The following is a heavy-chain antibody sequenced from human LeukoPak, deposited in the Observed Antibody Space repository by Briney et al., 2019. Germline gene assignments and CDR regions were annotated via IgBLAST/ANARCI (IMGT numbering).Heavy chain of an antibody. Sequence: GGSLRLSCAASGFTFSSYGMHWVRQAPGKGLEWVAVISYDGSNKYYADSVKGRFAISRDNSKNTLYLQMKSLRAEDTAVYYCAKNALSSGPKQGSARYSDYWGQGTLVSVSS. D-gene: IGHD3-10*01. CDR2: ISYDGSNK. CDR1: GFTFSSYG. J-gene: IGHJ4*02. V-gene: IGHV3-30*09. CDR3: AKNALSSGPKQGSARYSDY.